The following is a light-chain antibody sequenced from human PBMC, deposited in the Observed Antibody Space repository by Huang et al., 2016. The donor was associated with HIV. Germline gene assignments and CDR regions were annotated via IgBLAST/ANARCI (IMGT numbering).Light chain of an antibody. CDR3: QQYNDWPGA. CDR2: GSS. Sequence: DIVMTQSPATLYLSPGERATLSCRASQSVRYNLVWDQQKPGQAPRLLIYGSSTVATGSPARFIGSGSGTEFTLTISSLQSEDFAVYYCQQYNDWPGAFGQGTKVEIK. CDR1: QSVRYN. J-gene: IGKJ1*01. V-gene: IGKV3-15*01.